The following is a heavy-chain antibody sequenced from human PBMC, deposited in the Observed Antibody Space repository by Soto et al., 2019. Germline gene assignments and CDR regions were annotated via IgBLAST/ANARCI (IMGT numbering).Heavy chain of an antibody. CDR1: GFICSSYA. J-gene: IGHJ4*02. Sequence: AGGSLRLSCAASGFICSSYAMSWVRQAPGKGLEWVSAISGSGTYTYYPDSVKGRFTISRDHSKSTLYLQMNSLRAEDTAVYYCAKDSLSTPRDFDYWGQGTLVTVSS. CDR2: ISGSGTYT. CDR3: AKDSLSTPRDFDY. V-gene: IGHV3-23*01.